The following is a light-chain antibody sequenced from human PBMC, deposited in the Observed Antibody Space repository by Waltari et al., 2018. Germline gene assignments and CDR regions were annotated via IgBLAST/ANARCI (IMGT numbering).Light chain of an antibody. Sequence: SALTQPAAVYASPGQSITISCTGTRSDGGGYNFVACYQQHPGKAPQVIIFEISKRPSGVSNRFSGSKSGNTASLTISGLQAEDEANYYCCAYVGYSTWVFGGGTKLTVV. CDR2: EIS. CDR3: CAYVGYSTWV. CDR1: RSDGGGYNF. V-gene: IGLV2-23*02. J-gene: IGLJ3*02.